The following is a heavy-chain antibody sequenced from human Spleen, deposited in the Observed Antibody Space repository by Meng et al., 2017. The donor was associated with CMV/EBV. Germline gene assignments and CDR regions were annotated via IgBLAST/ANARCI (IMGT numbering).Heavy chain of an antibody. CDR1: GDSISRGDSH. D-gene: IGHD3-10*01. J-gene: IGHJ5*02. CDR2: IYHSGPT. CDR3: DRDRANLKKYNWFDP. V-gene: IGHV4-30-4*08. Sequence: GDSISRGDSHWSWIRQAPGTGLGWIGNIYHSGPTNYSPSLKSRLTISIDTSQNQFSLRLTFVTAADTAVYYCDRDRANLKKYNWFDPWGQGTLVTVSS.